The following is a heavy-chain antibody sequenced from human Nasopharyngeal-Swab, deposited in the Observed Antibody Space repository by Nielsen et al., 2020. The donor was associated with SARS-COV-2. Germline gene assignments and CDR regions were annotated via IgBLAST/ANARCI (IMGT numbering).Heavy chain of an antibody. D-gene: IGHD1-26*01. V-gene: IGHV3-49*01. CDR3: ARSVGSYYGQGAFDI. J-gene: IGHJ3*02. Sequence: GESLKISCTTSGFTFGDYAMSWFRQAPGKGLEWVGFIRSKIYSGAPEYAASVKGRFTISRDGAESIAYLQMNSLETEDTGVYYCARSVGSYYGQGAFDIWGQGTMVTASS. CDR1: GFTFGDYA. CDR2: IRSKIYSGAP.